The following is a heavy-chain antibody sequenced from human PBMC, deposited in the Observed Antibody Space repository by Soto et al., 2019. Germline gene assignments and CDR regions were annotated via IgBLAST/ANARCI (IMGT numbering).Heavy chain of an antibody. CDR2: INAGNGNT. Sequence: ASVKVSCKASGYTFTSYAMHWVRQAPGQRLEWMGWINAGNGNTKYSQKFQGRVTITRDTSASTAYMELSSLRSEDTAVYYCARAVKELRYFDWLSSRDNWFDPWGQGTLVTVSS. CDR3: ARAVKELRYFDWLSSRDNWFDP. J-gene: IGHJ5*02. D-gene: IGHD3-9*01. V-gene: IGHV1-3*01. CDR1: GYTFTSYA.